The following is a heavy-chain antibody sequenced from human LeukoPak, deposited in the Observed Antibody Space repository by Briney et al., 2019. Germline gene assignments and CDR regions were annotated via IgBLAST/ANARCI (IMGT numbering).Heavy chain of an antibody. CDR1: GGTFSSYA. D-gene: IGHD1-26*01. V-gene: IGHV1-69*05. CDR2: IIPIFGTA. CDR3: ATHMGATGAVFVY. Sequence: SVKVSCKASGGTFSSYAISWVRQAPGQGLEWMGGIIPIFGTANYAQKFQGRVTITTDESTSTAYMELSSLRSEDTAVYYCATHMGATGAVFVYWGQGTLDTVSS. J-gene: IGHJ4*02.